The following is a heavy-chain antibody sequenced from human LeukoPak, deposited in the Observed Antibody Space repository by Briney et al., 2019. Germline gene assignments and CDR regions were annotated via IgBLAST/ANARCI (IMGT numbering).Heavy chain of an antibody. J-gene: IGHJ4*02. D-gene: IGHD1-26*01. Sequence: ASVKVSCKASGYTLTDYYMHWVRQAPGQGLEWMGWINPKSGGTNYEQKFQGRVTMTRDTSISTGYMELSRLRSDDTAVYYCARGPALYKWELQDNDYWGQGTLVTVSS. CDR3: ARGPALYKWELQDNDY. V-gene: IGHV1-2*02. CDR1: GYTLTDYY. CDR2: INPKSGGT.